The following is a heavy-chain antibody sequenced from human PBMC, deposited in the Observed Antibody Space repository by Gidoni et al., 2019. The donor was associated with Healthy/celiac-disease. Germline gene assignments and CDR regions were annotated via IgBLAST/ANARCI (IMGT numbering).Heavy chain of an antibody. CDR3: ARAIRYFDWFPPMDDRVTYYYYGMDV. J-gene: IGHJ6*02. V-gene: IGHV3-21*01. CDR1: GFTFSSYS. Sequence: EVQLVESGGGLVKPGGSLRLSCAASGFTFSSYSMNWVRQAPGKGLAWVSAISSSSSYIYYADSVKGRFTISRDNAKNSLYLQMNSLRAEDTAVYYCARAIRYFDWFPPMDDRVTYYYYGMDVWGQGTTVTVSS. CDR2: ISSSSSYI. D-gene: IGHD3-9*01.